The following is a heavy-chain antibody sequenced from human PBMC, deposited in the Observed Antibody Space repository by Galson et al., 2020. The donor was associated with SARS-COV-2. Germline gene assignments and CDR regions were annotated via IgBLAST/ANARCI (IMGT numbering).Heavy chain of an antibody. J-gene: IGHJ6*02. CDR1: GYTFTDYY. CDR3: ARLRYYDVLTGYSVDV. V-gene: IGHV1-2*02. Sequence: ASVKVSCKASGYTFTDYYIHWVRQAPGQGLEWMGWINPKSGGTNYAQQFEGRVTMTRDTSITTAYMELSRLRADDTAVYYCARLRYYDVLTGYSVDVWGQGTMVTVSS. CDR2: INPKSGGT. D-gene: IGHD3-9*01.